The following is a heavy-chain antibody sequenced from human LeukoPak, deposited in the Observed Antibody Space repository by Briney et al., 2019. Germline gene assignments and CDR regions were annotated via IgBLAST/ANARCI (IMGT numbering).Heavy chain of an antibody. J-gene: IGHJ4*02. D-gene: IGHD3-16*01. Sequence: GGSLRLSCAASGFTFSSYSMNWVRQAPGKGLEWVSYISSSSSTIYYADSVKGRFTISRDNAKNSLYLQMNSLRAEDTAVYYCARATSYRRRSGGYFDYWGRGTLVTVSS. CDR2: ISSSSSTI. V-gene: IGHV3-48*01. CDR1: GFTFSSYS. CDR3: ARATSYRRRSGGYFDY.